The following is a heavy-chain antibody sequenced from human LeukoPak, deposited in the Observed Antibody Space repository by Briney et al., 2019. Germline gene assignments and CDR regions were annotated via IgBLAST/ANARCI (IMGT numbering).Heavy chain of an antibody. CDR1: GGTFSSYA. D-gene: IGHD3-9*01. CDR3: ASQRYFDWSDYYYYMDV. CDR2: IIPIFGTA. J-gene: IGHJ6*03. Sequence: SVKVSCKASGGTFSSYAISWVRQAPGQGLEWMGGIIPIFGTANYAQKFQGRVTITADKSTSTAYMELSGLRSEDTAVYYCASQRYFDWSDYYYYMDVWGKGTTVTVSS. V-gene: IGHV1-69*06.